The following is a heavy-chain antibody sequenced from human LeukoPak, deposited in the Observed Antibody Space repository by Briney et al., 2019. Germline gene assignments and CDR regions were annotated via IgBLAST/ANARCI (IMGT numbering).Heavy chain of an antibody. D-gene: IGHD2-15*01. CDR2: VSYDGSNK. V-gene: IGHV3-30*03. CDR1: GLTLSKYG. Sequence: GGSLRLSCAASGLTLSKYGIHWVRQAPGKGLEWVAVVSYDGSNKNYIDSMKGRFIISRDNYNSTVYLQMNSLRAEDTAVYYCATSTAGYCSGRICSPYYFHYGINVWGPGTTVIVSS. CDR3: ATSTAGYCSGRICSPYYFHYGINV. J-gene: IGHJ6*01.